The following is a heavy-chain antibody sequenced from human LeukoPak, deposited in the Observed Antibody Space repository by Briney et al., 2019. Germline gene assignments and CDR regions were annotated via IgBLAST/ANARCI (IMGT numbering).Heavy chain of an antibody. CDR1: GFTFSSYW. D-gene: IGHD2-15*01. CDR3: ARGYCRGGSCYSGDAFDI. Sequence: GGSLRLSCAASGFTFSSYWMHWVRHAPGKGLVWVSRINSDGSSTSYADSVKGRFTISRDNAKNTLYLQMNSLRAEDTAVYYCARGYCRGGSCYSGDAFDIWGQGTMVTVSS. CDR2: INSDGSST. J-gene: IGHJ3*02. V-gene: IGHV3-74*01.